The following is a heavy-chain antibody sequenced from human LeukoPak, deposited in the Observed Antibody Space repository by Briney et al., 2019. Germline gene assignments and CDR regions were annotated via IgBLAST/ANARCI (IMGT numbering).Heavy chain of an antibody. CDR1: GFTFSSYS. D-gene: IGHD2-2*01. CDR3: AREWVGYCSSTSCGG. CDR2: ISSSSSTI. J-gene: IGHJ4*02. Sequence: PGGSLRLSCAASGFTFSSYSMNWVRQAPGKGLEWVSYISSSSSTIYYADSVKGRFTISRDNAKNSLYLQMNSLRDEDTAVYYCAREWVGYCSSTSCGGWGQGTLVTVSS. V-gene: IGHV3-48*02.